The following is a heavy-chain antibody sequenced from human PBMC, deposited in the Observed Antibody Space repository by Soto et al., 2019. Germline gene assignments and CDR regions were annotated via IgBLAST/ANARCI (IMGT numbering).Heavy chain of an antibody. CDR2: ISGSGGST. CDR1: GFTFSSHA. J-gene: IGHJ4*02. D-gene: IGHD3-16*02. V-gene: IGHV3-23*01. CDR3: AKFSDYVWGSYRSGYFDY. Sequence: GGSLRLSCAASGFTFSSHAMSWVRQAPGKGLEWVSAISGSGGSTYYADSVKGRFTISRDNSKNTLYLQMNSLRAEDTAVYYCAKFSDYVWGSYRSGYFDYWGQGTLVTV.